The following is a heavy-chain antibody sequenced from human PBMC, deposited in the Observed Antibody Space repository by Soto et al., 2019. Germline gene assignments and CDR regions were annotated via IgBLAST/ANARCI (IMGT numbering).Heavy chain of an antibody. CDR2: ISSSSSYI. J-gene: IGHJ4*02. Sequence: GGSLRLSCAASGFTFSSYSMNWVRQAPGKGLEWVSSISSSSSYIYYADSVEGRFTISRDNAKNSLYLQMNSLRAEDTAVYYCARGGGSCCYYFDYWGQGTLVTVSS. D-gene: IGHD2-2*01. CDR1: GFTFSSYS. CDR3: ARGGGSCCYYFDY. V-gene: IGHV3-21*01.